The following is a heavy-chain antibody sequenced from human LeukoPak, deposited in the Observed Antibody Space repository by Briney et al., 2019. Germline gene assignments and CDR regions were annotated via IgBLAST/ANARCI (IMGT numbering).Heavy chain of an antibody. CDR3: ARGPTYVVPAAAYYFDY. Sequence: ASVKVSCKAAGYAFTSYDINWVRQATGQGLEWMGWMNPNSGNTGYAQKFQGRVTMTRNTSISTAYMELSSLRSEDTAVYYCARGPTYVVPAAAYYFDYWGQGTPVTASS. J-gene: IGHJ4*02. D-gene: IGHD2-2*01. CDR2: MNPNSGNT. V-gene: IGHV1-8*01. CDR1: GYAFTSYD.